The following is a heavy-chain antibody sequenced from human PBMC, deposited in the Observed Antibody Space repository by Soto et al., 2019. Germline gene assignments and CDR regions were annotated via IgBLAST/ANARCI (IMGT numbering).Heavy chain of an antibody. J-gene: IGHJ4*02. CDR1: GFTFSDHY. V-gene: IGHV3-72*01. CDR3: ARALPSGTNYFTEY. CDR2: SRNRVQSYST. D-gene: IGHD3-10*01. Sequence: GGSMRLSCAASGFTFSDHYMDWVRQAPGKGLEWVGRSRNRVQSYSTEYAESVKGRFTISRDDSQTSLYLQMNSLKTEATAVYYCARALPSGTNYFTEYWGQGPLVTVSS.